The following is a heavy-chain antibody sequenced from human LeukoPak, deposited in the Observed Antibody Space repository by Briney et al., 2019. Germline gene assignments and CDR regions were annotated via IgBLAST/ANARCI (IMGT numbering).Heavy chain of an antibody. D-gene: IGHD5-18*01. V-gene: IGHV3-53*04. CDR1: GFSVSNTY. CDR3: AREIQLWLGPPGAYGMDV. J-gene: IGHJ6*02. Sequence: GGSLRLSCAAAGFSVSNTYMSWVRQAPGKGLEWVSVIYSGDSGVSTYYADSVKGRFTISRHNSKNTLYLQMSSLRAEDTAVYYCAREIQLWLGPPGAYGMDVWGQGTTVTVSS. CDR2: IYSGDSGVST.